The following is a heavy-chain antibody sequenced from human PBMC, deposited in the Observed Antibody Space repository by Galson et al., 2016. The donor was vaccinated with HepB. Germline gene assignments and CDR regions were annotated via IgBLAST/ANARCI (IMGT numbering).Heavy chain of an antibody. CDR1: GFTFSSFG. Sequence: SLRLSCAASGFTFSSFGMHWVRQAPGKGLEWVAVIWYDGSNKYYADSVKGRFTISRDNSKNTLYLQMNSLRAEDTAVYYCARDAQWPGYYFDYWGQGTLVTGSS. CDR3: ARDAQWPGYYFDY. CDR2: IWYDGSNK. D-gene: IGHD6-19*01. V-gene: IGHV3-33*01. J-gene: IGHJ4*02.